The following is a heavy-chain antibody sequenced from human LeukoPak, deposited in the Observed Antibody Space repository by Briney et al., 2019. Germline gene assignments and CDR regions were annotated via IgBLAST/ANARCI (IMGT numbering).Heavy chain of an antibody. CDR3: ARVRGYRDGYNHPFDY. V-gene: IGHV4-59*01. Sequence: PSGTLSLTCTVSGGSISSYYWSWIRQPPGKGLEWIGYIYYSGSTNYNPSLKSRVTISVDTSKNQFSLKLSSVTAADTAVYYCARVRGYRDGYNHPFDYWGQGTLVTVSS. CDR1: GGSISSYY. CDR2: IYYSGST. J-gene: IGHJ4*02. D-gene: IGHD5-24*01.